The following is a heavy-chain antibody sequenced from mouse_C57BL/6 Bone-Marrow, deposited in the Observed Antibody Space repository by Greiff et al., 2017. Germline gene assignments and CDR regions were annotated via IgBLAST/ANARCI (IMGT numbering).Heavy chain of an antibody. CDR3: ASGYDGSSPSCDV. Sequence: QVQLQQPGTELVKPGASVKLSCKASGYTFTSYWMHWVKQRPGQGLEWIGNINPSNGGTNYNEKFKSKATLTVDKSSSTAYMQLSSLTSEYSAVYCGASGYDGSSPSCDVWGTGTTVTVSS. CDR1: GYTFTSYW. D-gene: IGHD1-1*01. J-gene: IGHJ1*03. V-gene: IGHV1-53*01. CDR2: INPSNGGT.